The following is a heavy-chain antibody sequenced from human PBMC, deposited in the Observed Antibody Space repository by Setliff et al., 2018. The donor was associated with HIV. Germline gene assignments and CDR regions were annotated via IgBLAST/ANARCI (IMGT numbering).Heavy chain of an antibody. CDR2: IIPILGMS. J-gene: IGHJ4*02. V-gene: IGHV1-69*10. Sequence: SVKVSCKASGGTFSIYAISWVRQAPGQGLEWMGGIIPILGMSIYAQKFQGRVTMTRDTSTSTVYMGLSSLRSEDTAVYYCAREPSGSGNYFYFDYWGQGTLVTV. D-gene: IGHD1-26*01. CDR3: AREPSGSGNYFYFDY. CDR1: GGTFSIYA.